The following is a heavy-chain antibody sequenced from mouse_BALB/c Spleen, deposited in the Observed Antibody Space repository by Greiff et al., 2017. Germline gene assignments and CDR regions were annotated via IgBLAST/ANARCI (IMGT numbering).Heavy chain of an antibody. CDR2: IRNKANGYTT. CDR1: GFTFTDYY. CDR3: ARDRGSAMDY. J-gene: IGHJ4*01. V-gene: IGHV7-3*02. Sequence: EVQLVESGGGLVQPGGSLRLSCATSGFTFTDYYMSWVRQPPGKALEWLGFIRNKANGYTTEYSASVKGRFTISRYNSQSILYLQMNTLRAEDSATYYCARDRGSAMDYWGQGTSVTVSS.